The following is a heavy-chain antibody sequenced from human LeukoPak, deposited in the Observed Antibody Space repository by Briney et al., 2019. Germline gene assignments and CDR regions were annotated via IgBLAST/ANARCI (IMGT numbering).Heavy chain of an antibody. J-gene: IGHJ6*02. V-gene: IGHV3-23*01. CDR1: GFTSSSYW. D-gene: IGHD3-3*01. CDR2: ISGSGGST. Sequence: PGGSLRLSCAASGFTSSSYWMSWVRQAPGKGLEWVSAISGSGGSTYYADSVKGRFTISRDNSKNTLYLQMNSLRAEDTAVYYCAKPYYDFWSGYYSHGMDVWGQGTTVTVSS. CDR3: AKPYYDFWSGYYSHGMDV.